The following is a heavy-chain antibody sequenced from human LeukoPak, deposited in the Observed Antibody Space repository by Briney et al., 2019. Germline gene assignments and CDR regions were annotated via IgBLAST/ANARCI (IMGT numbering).Heavy chain of an antibody. J-gene: IGHJ4*02. CDR2: TNWNGGST. CDR1: GFIFDNYG. V-gene: IGHV3-20*01. Sequence: GGSLRLSCAASGFIFDNYGMTWVRQAPGKGLEWVSGTNWNGGSTGYADSVKGRFIISRDNAKNCLYPQMNSLRAEDTALYHCARVHTAGGYSGTDYWGRGTLVTVSS. CDR3: ARVHTAGGYSGTDY. D-gene: IGHD1-26*01.